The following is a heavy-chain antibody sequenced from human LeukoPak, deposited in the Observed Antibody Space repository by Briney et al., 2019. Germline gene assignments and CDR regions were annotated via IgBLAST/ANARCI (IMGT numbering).Heavy chain of an antibody. CDR2: IYHSGST. Sequence: SETLSLTCTVSAYSISSGYYWGWIRQPPGKGLEWIGSIYHSGSTYYNPSLKSRVTISVDTSKNQFSLKLTSVTAADTAVYYCARDRGYSGYGEFDPWGQGTLVTVSS. CDR3: ARDRGYSGYGEFDP. J-gene: IGHJ5*02. V-gene: IGHV4-38-2*02. D-gene: IGHD5-12*01. CDR1: AYSISSGYY.